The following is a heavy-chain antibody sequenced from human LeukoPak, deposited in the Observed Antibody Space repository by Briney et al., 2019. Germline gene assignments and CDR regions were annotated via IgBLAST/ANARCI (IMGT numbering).Heavy chain of an antibody. D-gene: IGHD4-17*01. V-gene: IGHV4-59*12. CDR1: GGSISSYY. CDR2: IYYSGST. J-gene: IGHJ4*02. Sequence: SETLSLTCTVSGGSISSYYWSWIRQPPGKGLEWIGYIYYSGSTNYNPSLKSRVTISVDTSKNQFSLKLSSVTAADTAVYYCARGSTVTRVLHVWGQGTLVTVSS. CDR3: ARGSTVTRVLHV.